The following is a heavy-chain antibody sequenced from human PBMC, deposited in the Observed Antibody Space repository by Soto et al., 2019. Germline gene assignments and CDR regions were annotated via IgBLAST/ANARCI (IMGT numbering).Heavy chain of an antibody. CDR2: ITSKSAGATT. J-gene: IGHJ4*02. CDR3: YTEHTLFMAH. V-gene: IGHV3-15*01. Sequence: EAQLVESGGGLVTPGESLRLSCVASGFTFSNAWMSWVRQVPGKGLEWIGRITSKSAGATTAYAAPMTGRFTVSRDDLKNTLHLQVNSLKTEDTGIYYCYTEHTLFMAHWGQGTLVTVSS. CDR1: GFTFSNAW.